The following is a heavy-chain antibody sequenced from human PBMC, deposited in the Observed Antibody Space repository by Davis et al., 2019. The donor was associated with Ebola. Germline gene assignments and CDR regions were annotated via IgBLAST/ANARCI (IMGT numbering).Heavy chain of an antibody. J-gene: IGHJ6*04. Sequence: GESLKISCAASGFTFSDNTMNWVRQAPGKGLEWVSSISGISIYMYYADSVRGRFTISRDNAKNSLYLQMNSLRAEDTAVYYCARETGDGDGMDVWGKGTTVTVSS. CDR3: ARETGDGDGMDV. D-gene: IGHD7-27*01. V-gene: IGHV3-21*01. CDR2: ISGISIYM. CDR1: GFTFSDNT.